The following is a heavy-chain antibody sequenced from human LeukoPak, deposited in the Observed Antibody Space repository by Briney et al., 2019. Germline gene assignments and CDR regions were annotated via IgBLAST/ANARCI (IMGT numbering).Heavy chain of an antibody. J-gene: IGHJ4*02. CDR2: IYSGGNT. V-gene: IGHV3-53*01. CDR1: GFTVSSNS. D-gene: IGHD3-10*01. CDR3: ARDFGRYYFDY. Sequence: GGSLRLSCTVSGFTVSSNSMSWVRQAPGKGLEWVSFIYSGGNTHYSDSVKGRFTISRDNAKNSLYLQMNSLRAEDTAVYYCARDFGRYYFDYWGQGTLVTVSS.